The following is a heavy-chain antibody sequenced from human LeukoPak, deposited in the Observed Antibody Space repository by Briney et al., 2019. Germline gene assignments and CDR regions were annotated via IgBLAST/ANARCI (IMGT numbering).Heavy chain of an antibody. D-gene: IGHD1-26*01. CDR2: IFYSGGT. V-gene: IGHV4-39*06. Sequence: SETLSLTCTVSGGSISSSNYYWGWIRQPPGKGLEWIGSIFYSGGTYYNPSLKSRVTISVDTSKNQFTAVYYCARDSAMGSTSFDSWGQGTLVTASS. J-gene: IGHJ4*02. CDR1: GGSISSSNYY. CDR3: DS.